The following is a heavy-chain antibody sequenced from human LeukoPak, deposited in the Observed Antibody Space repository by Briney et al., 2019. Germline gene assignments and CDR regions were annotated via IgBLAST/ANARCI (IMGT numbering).Heavy chain of an antibody. Sequence: PGGSLRLSCAASGITFSNYAMHWVRQAPGKGLQHVSAISSNGGSTYYANSVKGRFTISRDNSKNTLYLQMGSLRAEDMAVYYCARDSVEGLFDWLLQNYYYYYYMDVWGKGTTVTVSS. V-gene: IGHV3-64*01. D-gene: IGHD3-9*01. J-gene: IGHJ6*03. CDR1: GITFSNYA. CDR3: ARDSVEGLFDWLLQNYYYYYYMDV. CDR2: ISSNGGST.